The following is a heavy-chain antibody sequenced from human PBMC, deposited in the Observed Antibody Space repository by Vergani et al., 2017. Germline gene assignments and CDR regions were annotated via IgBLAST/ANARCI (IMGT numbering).Heavy chain of an antibody. V-gene: IGHV4-59*01. J-gene: IGHJ5*02. D-gene: IGHD3-10*01. CDR1: GGSMSGYY. CDR3: GRVAGFYGLGSRLLDL. Sequence: QVRLQESGPGLVKPSETLSLTCSVPGGSMSGYYWSWIRQPPGKELEWIGYMYHSGSTNYNPSLETRVTISGDTSKNQFSLKLNSVTAADTAVYYCGRVAGFYGLGSRLLDLWGQGILVTVSS. CDR2: MYHSGST.